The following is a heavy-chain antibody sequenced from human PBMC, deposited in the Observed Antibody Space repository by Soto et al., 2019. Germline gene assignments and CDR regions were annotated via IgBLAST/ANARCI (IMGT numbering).Heavy chain of an antibody. CDR2: ISSSSSYI. CDR1: GFTFSSYS. Sequence: GSLRLSCAASGFTFSSYSMNWVRQAPGKGLEWVSSISSSSSYIYYADSVKGRFTISRDNAKNSLYLQMNSLRAEDTAVYYCARGDSSGWYGSRIAWFDPWGQGTLVTVSS. J-gene: IGHJ5*02. CDR3: ARGDSSGWYGSRIAWFDP. V-gene: IGHV3-21*01. D-gene: IGHD6-19*01.